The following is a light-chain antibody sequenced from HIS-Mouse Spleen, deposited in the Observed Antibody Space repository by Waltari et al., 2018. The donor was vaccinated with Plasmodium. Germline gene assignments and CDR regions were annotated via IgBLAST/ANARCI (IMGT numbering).Light chain of an antibody. CDR1: KLGEKY. Sequence: SYELTQPPSVSVSPGQTASITCSGDKLGEKYACWYQQKPGQSPVLVIYQDSKRPSGIPERFAGSNSGNTATRTISGTQAMDEADYYCQAWDSSTVVVGGGTKLTGL. CDR3: QAWDSSTVV. CDR2: QDS. J-gene: IGLJ2*01. V-gene: IGLV3-1*01.